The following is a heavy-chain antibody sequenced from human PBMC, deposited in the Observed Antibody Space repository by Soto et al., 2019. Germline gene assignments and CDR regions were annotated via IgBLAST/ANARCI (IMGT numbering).Heavy chain of an antibody. J-gene: IGHJ5*02. CDR2: INHSGST. CDR1: AGSLIGYY. Sequence: TLRLTWAVYAGSLIGYYWSWFRHPPGKGLEWIGEINHSGSTNYNPSLKSRVTISVDTSKNQFSLKLSSGSAADTAVYYCARARRGYCGNSSCYGCNWCARWRKGTLVGVAS. V-gene: IGHV4-34*01. CDR3: ARARRGYCGNSSCYGCNWCAR. D-gene: IGHD2-2*01.